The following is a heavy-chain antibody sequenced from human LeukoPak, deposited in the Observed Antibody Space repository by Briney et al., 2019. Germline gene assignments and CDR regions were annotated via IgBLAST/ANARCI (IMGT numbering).Heavy chain of an antibody. CDR2: IYSGGTT. V-gene: IGHV3-66*02. CDR3: ARDQRYRGSGSYFKN. CDR1: GFTVSTNY. D-gene: IGHD3-10*01. Sequence: QTGGSLRLSCAASGFTVSTNYMSWVRQAPGQGLEWVSVIYSGGTTYYADSVKGRFTISRDNSKNSLYLQMNSLRAEDTAVYYCARDQRYRGSGSYFKNWGQGTQVTVSS. J-gene: IGHJ4*02.